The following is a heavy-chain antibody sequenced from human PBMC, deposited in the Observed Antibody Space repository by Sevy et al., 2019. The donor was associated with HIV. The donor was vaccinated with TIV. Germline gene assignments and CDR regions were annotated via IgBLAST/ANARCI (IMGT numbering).Heavy chain of an antibody. CDR3: TTGTIFGVVIIGDSYFDY. CDR2: IKSKTDGWTT. Sequence: GGSLRLSCAASGFTFSNAWMSWVRQAPGKGLEWVGRIKSKTDGWTTDDAAPVKGRFTISRDDSKNTLYLQTNSLKTEDTAVYYCTTGTIFGVVIIGDSYFDYWGQGTLVTVSS. J-gene: IGHJ4*02. D-gene: IGHD3-3*01. CDR1: GFTFSNAW. V-gene: IGHV3-15*01.